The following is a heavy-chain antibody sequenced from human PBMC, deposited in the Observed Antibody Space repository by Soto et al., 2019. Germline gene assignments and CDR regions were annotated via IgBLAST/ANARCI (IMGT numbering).Heavy chain of an antibody. V-gene: IGHV4-59*01. D-gene: IGHD4-17*01. CDR3: ARRDYVISDYCYCGMGL. Sequence: SETLSLTCTVSGGSISSYYWSWIRQPPGKGLEWIGYIYYSGSTNYNPSLKSRVTISVDTSKNQFSLKLSSVTAADTAVYYCARRDYVISDYCYCGMGLWGQGTTGTV. J-gene: IGHJ6*01. CDR2: IYYSGST. CDR1: GGSISSYY.